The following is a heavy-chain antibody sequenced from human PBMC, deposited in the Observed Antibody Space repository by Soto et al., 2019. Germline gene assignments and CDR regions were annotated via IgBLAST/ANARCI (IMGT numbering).Heavy chain of an antibody. CDR1: GGSIYSFY. D-gene: IGHD3-16*01. V-gene: IGHV4-59*01. Sequence: SETLSLTCTVSGGSIYSFYWGWIRQPPGKGLEWIGYIYYSGSTNYNPSLMSRVTMSIDTAKNQFSLRLRSLTTADTAVYYCARGHNWGGSAFDIWGQGTMVTVSS. J-gene: IGHJ3*02. CDR2: IYYSGST. CDR3: ARGHNWGGSAFDI.